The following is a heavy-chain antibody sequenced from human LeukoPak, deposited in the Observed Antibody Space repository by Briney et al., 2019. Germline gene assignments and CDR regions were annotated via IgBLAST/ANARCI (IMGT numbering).Heavy chain of an antibody. J-gene: IGHJ4*02. CDR2: IIPIFGTA. V-gene: IGHV1-69*13. CDR1: GYTFTSYG. Sequence: SVKVSCKASGYTFTSYGISWVRQAPGQGLEWMGGIIPIFGTANYAQKFQGRVTITADESTSTAYMELSSLRSEDTAVYYCARDRRVVGATTGYYFDYWGQGTLVTVSS. CDR3: ARDRRVVGATTGYYFDY. D-gene: IGHD1-26*01.